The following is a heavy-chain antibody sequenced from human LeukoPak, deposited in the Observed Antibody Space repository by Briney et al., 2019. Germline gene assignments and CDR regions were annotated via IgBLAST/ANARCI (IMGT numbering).Heavy chain of an antibody. CDR2: IYTSGST. CDR3: ARRPWPTYYFDY. D-gene: IGHD4-11*01. Sequence: SETLSLTCTVSGVSTSSGSYFWSWIRQPAGKGLEWIGHIYTSGSTSYSPSLKSRVTVSLDASKNQFSLKLSSVTAADTAVYYCARRPWPTYYFDYWGQGTLVTVSS. V-gene: IGHV4-61*09. J-gene: IGHJ4*02. CDR1: GVSTSSGSYF.